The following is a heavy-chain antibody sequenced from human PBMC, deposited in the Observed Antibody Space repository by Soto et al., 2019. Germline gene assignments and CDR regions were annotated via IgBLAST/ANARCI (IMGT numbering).Heavy chain of an antibody. J-gene: IGHJ3*02. CDR1: GGSISRGGYY. D-gene: IGHD2-15*01. Sequence: QVQLQESGPGLVKPSQTLSLTCTVSGGSISRGGYYWSWIRQHPGKGLEWIGYINYSGSTYSNPSPKCRNTVSGDTSKNQFSLKLSSVTAADTAVYYCARAPLDCSGGSCYSSSRAFDIWGQGTMVTVSS. V-gene: IGHV4-31*03. CDR2: INYSGST. CDR3: ARAPLDCSGGSCYSSSRAFDI.